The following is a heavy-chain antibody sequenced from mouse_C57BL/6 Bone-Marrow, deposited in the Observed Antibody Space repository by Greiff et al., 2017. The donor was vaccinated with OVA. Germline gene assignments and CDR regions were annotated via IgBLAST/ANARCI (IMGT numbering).Heavy chain of an antibody. V-gene: IGHV2-9-1*01. J-gene: IGHJ4*01. Sequence: VQVVESGPGLVAPSQSLSITCTVSGFSLTSYAISWVRQPPGKGLEWLGVIWTGGGTNYNSALKSRLSISKDNSKSQVFLKMNSLQTDDTARYYCARGDYSNWAAMYYWGQGTSVTVSS. CDR2: IWTGGGT. CDR1: GFSLTSYA. CDR3: ARGDYSNWAAMYY. D-gene: IGHD2-5*01.